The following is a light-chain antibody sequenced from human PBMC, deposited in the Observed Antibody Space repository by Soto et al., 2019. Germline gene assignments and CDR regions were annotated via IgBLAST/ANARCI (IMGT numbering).Light chain of an antibody. CDR2: KAS. CDR3: QQYYSYPVT. CDR1: QSISSW. Sequence: DIQMTQSPSTLSASVGDRVTITCRASQSISSWLAWYQQKPGKAPKVLIYKASSLESGVPSRFSGSGSGTEFTLTISSLQPDDFATYYCQQYYSYPVTLGQGTKLESK. J-gene: IGKJ2*01. V-gene: IGKV1-5*03.